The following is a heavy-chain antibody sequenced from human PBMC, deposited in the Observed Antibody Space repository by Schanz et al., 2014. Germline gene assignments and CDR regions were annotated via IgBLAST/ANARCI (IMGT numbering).Heavy chain of an antibody. V-gene: IGHV1-69*04. J-gene: IGHJ4*02. CDR1: GGTFSSYA. Sequence: QVQLAQSGAEVKKPGSPVNVSCKSSGGTFSSYAISWVRQAPGQGREWMGRIIPILGIATYAQKFQDRLTITADDSTSTAYMELISLRSEDKAMYYCARDYYDSSGYYCCDYWGQGTLVTVSS. D-gene: IGHD3-22*01. CDR3: ARDYYDSSGYYCCDY. CDR2: IIPILGIA.